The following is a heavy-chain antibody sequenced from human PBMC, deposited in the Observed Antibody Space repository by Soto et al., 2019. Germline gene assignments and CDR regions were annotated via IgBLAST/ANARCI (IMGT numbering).Heavy chain of an antibody. Sequence: EVQLLDSGGRLVQPGGSLRLSCAASGFTFSSYAMSWVGQAPGKGLEWVSSISESGDSTSYAESVRGRFTISRDDSKNTLYLQMNSLRAEDTAVYSCAKSRIQGWTKGLYDHWGQGTLVTVSS. CDR1: GFTFSSYA. CDR2: ISESGDST. D-gene: IGHD5-18*01. CDR3: AKSRIQGWTKGLYDH. V-gene: IGHV3-23*01. J-gene: IGHJ4*02.